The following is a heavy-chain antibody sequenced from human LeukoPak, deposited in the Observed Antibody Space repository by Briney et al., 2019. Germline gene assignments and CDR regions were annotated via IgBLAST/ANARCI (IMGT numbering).Heavy chain of an antibody. V-gene: IGHV1-24*01. CDR2: FDPEDSET. CDR1: GYTLTELS. Sequence: ASVKVSCKVSGYTLTELSMHWVRQAPGKGLEWMGGFDPEDSETIYAQKFQGRVTMTEDTSTDTAYMELSSLRSEDTAVYYCATGLLWFGEDNYGMDVWGKGTTVAVSS. CDR3: ATGLLWFGEDNYGMDV. J-gene: IGHJ6*04. D-gene: IGHD3-10*01.